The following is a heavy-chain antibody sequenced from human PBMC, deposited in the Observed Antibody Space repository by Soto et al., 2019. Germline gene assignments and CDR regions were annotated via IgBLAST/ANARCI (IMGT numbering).Heavy chain of an antibody. D-gene: IGHD1-26*01. V-gene: IGHV3-30*18. CDR1: GFDFTYYA. J-gene: IGHJ4*02. Sequence: QVQLVESGGGAVQPGESLRLSCVASGFDFTYYAMHWVRQAPGKGLESVAVMSSDGSKIHHTDSVKGRFTISRDNSKNTLYLQMNSLRKEYTAVYFCAKSEGVGGTLGLFDYWGQGTLVSVSS. CDR3: AKSEGVGGTLGLFDY. CDR2: MSSDGSKI.